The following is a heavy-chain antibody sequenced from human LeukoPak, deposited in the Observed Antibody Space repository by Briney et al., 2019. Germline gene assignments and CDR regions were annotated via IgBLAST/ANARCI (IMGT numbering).Heavy chain of an antibody. J-gene: IGHJ3*02. D-gene: IGHD5-18*01. CDR1: GFTLYDYA. Sequence: GGAPRVSCAAPGFTLYDYAMHWGRETPGEGLGGGSGICWNSGSIGYADSVKGRFTISRDNAKNSLYLQMNSLRAEDTALYYCAKDIGHGIQLWVGAFDIWGQGTMVTVSS. CDR3: AKDIGHGIQLWVGAFDI. V-gene: IGHV3-9*01. CDR2: ICWNSGSI.